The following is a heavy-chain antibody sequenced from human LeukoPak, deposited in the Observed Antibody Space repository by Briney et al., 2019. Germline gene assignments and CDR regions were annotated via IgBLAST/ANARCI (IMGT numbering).Heavy chain of an antibody. Sequence: GGSLRLSCAASGFTFSSYAMSWVRQAPGKGLEWVSAISGSGGSTYYADSVKGRFTISRDNSKNTLYLQMNSLKTEDTAVYYCARTKERWLQLASWDYWGQGTLVTVSS. CDR1: GFTFSSYA. D-gene: IGHD5-24*01. J-gene: IGHJ4*02. V-gene: IGHV3-23*01. CDR2: ISGSGGST. CDR3: ARTKERWLQLASWDY.